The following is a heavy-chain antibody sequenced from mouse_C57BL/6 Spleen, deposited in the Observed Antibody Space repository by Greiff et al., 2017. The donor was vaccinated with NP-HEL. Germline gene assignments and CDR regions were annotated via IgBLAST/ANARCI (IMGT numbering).Heavy chain of an antibody. CDR1: GFTFSSYA. CDR2: ISDGGSYT. V-gene: IGHV5-4*01. D-gene: IGHD1-1*01. J-gene: IGHJ1*03. Sequence: EVQGVESGGGLVKPGGSLKLSCAASGFTFSSYAMSWVRQTPEKRLEWVATISDGGSYTYYPDNVKGRFTISRDNAKNNLYLQMSHLKSEDTAMYYCAREDYGSKPWYFDVWGTGTTVTVSS. CDR3: AREDYGSKPWYFDV.